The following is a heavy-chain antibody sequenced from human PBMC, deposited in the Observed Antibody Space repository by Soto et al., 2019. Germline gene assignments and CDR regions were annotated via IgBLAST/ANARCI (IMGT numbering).Heavy chain of an antibody. CDR2: INPSGGST. D-gene: IGHD6-13*01. J-gene: IGHJ5*02. Sequence: QVQLVQSGAEVKAPGASVKVSCKASGYTFINYYLHWVRQAPGQGLEWMGIINPSGGSTTYAKRFHGRVTMTRDTPTSTVYMELSSLRSEDTAVYFCARGLITAAGTSLSSWGQGTLVTVSS. CDR1: GYTFINYY. V-gene: IGHV1-46*01. CDR3: ARGLITAAGTSLSS.